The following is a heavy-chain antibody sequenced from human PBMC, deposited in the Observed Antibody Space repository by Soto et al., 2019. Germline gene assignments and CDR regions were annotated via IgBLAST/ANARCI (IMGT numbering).Heavy chain of an antibody. CDR1: GYSLTELS. D-gene: IGHD3-10*01. V-gene: IGHV1-24*01. CDR3: ARDWESTVSTWSFGAF. Sequence: ASVKVSCKVSGYSLTELSMHWVRQAPGKGLEWMGGFDPEDGETNYAQKFQARVTMTADTSTATAYMELSGLRFEDTAVYYCARDWESTVSTWSFGAFWGRGTLVTVSS. CDR2: FDPEDGET. J-gene: IGHJ4*02.